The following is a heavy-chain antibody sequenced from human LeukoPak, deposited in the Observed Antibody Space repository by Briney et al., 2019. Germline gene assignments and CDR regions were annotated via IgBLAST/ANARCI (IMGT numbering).Heavy chain of an antibody. D-gene: IGHD4-23*01. J-gene: IGHJ4*02. CDR3: ARTTVVTKFDY. V-gene: IGHV4-59*13. Sequence: SETLSLTCTVSGGSISSYYWSWIRQPPGKGLEWIGYIYYSGSTNYNPSPKSRVTISVDTSKNQFSLKLSSVTAAVTAVYYCARTTVVTKFDYWGQGTLVTVSS. CDR2: IYYSGST. CDR1: GGSISSYY.